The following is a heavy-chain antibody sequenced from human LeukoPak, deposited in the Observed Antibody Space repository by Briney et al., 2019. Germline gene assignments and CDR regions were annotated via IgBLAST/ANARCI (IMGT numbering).Heavy chain of an antibody. CDR2: IYYSGST. D-gene: IGHD6-13*01. CDR3: ARDRVAAAGEGFDV. CDR1: GGSISGYY. J-gene: IGHJ3*01. V-gene: IGHV4-59*01. Sequence: SETLSLTCTVSGGSISGYYWTWIRRPPGKGLEWIGYIYYSGSTNYNPSLKSRVTISVDTSKNQFSLKLSSVTAADTAVYFCARDRVAAAGEGFDVWGQGTMVTVSS.